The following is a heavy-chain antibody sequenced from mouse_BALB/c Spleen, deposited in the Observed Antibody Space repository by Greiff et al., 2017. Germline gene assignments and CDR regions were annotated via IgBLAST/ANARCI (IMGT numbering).Heavy chain of an antibody. CDR1: GFAFSSYD. J-gene: IGHJ3*01. D-gene: IGHD2-4*01. CDR2: ISSGGGST. V-gene: IGHV5-12-1*01. CDR3: AREDDYGPFAY. Sequence: EVMLVESGGGLVKPGGSLKLSCAASGFAFSSYDMSWVRQTPEKRLEWVAYISSGGGSTYYPDTVKGRFTISRDNAKNTLYLQMSSLKSEDTAMYYCAREDDYGPFAYWGQGTLVTVSA.